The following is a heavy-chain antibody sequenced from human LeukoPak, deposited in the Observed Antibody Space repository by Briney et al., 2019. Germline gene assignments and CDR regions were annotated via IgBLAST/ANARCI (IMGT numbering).Heavy chain of an antibody. Sequence: SGGSLRLSCEASGFTFNSHAMNWVRQAPGRGLEWLPKISSSSGTLYYAGSVKGRFTISRDNAKNSLFLQMNNLKGEDTAVYYCASSFWDAFDIWGQGTLVAVSS. CDR3: ASSFWDAFDI. J-gene: IGHJ3*02. D-gene: IGHD3-3*01. CDR1: GFTFNSHA. CDR2: ISSSSGTL. V-gene: IGHV3-48*04.